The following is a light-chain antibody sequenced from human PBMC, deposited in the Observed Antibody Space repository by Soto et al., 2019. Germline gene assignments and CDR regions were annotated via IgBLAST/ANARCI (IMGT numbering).Light chain of an antibody. CDR1: QSVSSNY. J-gene: IGKJ4*01. Sequence: MVLTQSPGILSLSPGERASLSCRASQSVSSNYLAWYQQKPGQAPRLLIYGASSRATGIPDRFSGSGSGTDFTLTVSRLEPEDFAVYYCQQYGSSPLTFGGGTRVQIK. V-gene: IGKV3-20*01. CDR3: QQYGSSPLT. CDR2: GAS.